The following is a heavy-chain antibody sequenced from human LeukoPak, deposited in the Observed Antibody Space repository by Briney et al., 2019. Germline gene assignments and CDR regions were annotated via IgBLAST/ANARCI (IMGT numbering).Heavy chain of an antibody. CDR2: IYSGGSA. J-gene: IGHJ4*02. Sequence: GGSLRLFCAASGFTVSNSFMSWVRQAPGKGLEWVSVIYSGGSAYYADSVKGRFTISRDNSKNTLYLQMNSLRAEDTAVYYCTRVYGSGSYYSHCWGQGTLVTVSS. CDR1: GFTVSNSF. CDR3: TRVYGSGSYYSHC. V-gene: IGHV3-53*01. D-gene: IGHD3-10*01.